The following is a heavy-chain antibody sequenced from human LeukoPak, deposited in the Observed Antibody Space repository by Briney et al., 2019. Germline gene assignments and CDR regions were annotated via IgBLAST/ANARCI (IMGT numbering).Heavy chain of an antibody. Sequence: SVKVSCKASGSTFSSYTMSWVRQAPGQGLEWMGRIIPILGIANYAQKFQGRVTITADKSTSTAYMELSSLRSEDTAVYYCAGGLMADAFDIWGQGTMVTVSS. V-gene: IGHV1-69*02. J-gene: IGHJ3*02. D-gene: IGHD2-8*01. CDR3: AGGLMADAFDI. CDR2: IIPILGIA. CDR1: GSTFSSYT.